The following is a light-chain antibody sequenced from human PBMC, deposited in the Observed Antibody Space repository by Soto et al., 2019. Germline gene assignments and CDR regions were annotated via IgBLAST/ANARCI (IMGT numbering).Light chain of an antibody. V-gene: IGKV1-5*03. CDR3: QQYARFPYP. CDR1: QSLSYW. Sequence: DIQMTQSPSTLSASVGDTVTITCRASQSLSYWLAWYQQKPGQAPKLLIHKASTLESGVPSRFSGSGYGPEFPLPIRSLQPDDFATFYRQQYARFPYPFGQGTKLELQ. CDR2: KAS. J-gene: IGKJ2*01.